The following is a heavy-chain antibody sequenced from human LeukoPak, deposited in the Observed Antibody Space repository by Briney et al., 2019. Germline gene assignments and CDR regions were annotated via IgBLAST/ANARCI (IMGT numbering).Heavy chain of an antibody. V-gene: IGHV7-4-1*02. CDR2: IDTNTGNP. CDR1: GYRFSGYI. Sequence: GASVKVSCKASGYRFSGYIIHWVRQAPGQGLEWMGWIDTNTGNPTYARGFTGRFVLSSDTSVTTAYLKISSLTAEDSAVYYCARDKSLGALDAFDVWGQGTMVTISS. CDR3: ARDKSLGALDAFDV. D-gene: IGHD3-16*01. J-gene: IGHJ3*01.